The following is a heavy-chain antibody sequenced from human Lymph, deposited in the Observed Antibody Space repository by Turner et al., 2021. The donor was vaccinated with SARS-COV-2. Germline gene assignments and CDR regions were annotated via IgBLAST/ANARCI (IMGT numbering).Heavy chain of an antibody. CDR2: IIPIFGTA. CDR1: GGIISSYG. CDR3: ASFGGDYVFDY. V-gene: IGHV1-69*18. Sequence: VQQVQSGDEVMTPASSVKVSGKAPGGIISSYGMNWVRQAPGQGLEWKGRIIPIFGTAKYAQKFQGKVTITADDSTSTAYMEQSSLRSEDTAVYYCASFGGDYVFDYWGQGTLVTVSS. J-gene: IGHJ4*02. D-gene: IGHD3-10*01.